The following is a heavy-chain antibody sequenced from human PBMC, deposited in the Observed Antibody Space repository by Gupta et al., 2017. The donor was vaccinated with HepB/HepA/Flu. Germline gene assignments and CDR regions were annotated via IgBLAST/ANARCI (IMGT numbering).Heavy chain of an antibody. J-gene: IGHJ4*02. CDR3: ARGHAEDY. Sequence: YWMNWVRQAPGKGLEWVANIKQDGTEKYYVNSVKGRFTISRDNAKNSLYLQMSSLRATDTAIYYCARGHAEDYWGQGTLVTVAS. V-gene: IGHV3-7*01. CDR1: YW. CDR2: IKQDGTEK.